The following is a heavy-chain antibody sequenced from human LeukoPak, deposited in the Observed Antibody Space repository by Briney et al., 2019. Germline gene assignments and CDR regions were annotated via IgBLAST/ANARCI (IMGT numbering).Heavy chain of an antibody. V-gene: IGHV4-31*03. CDR1: GGSISSGGYY. CDR3: ARERRDGYNYANIDY. D-gene: IGHD5-24*01. CDR2: IYYSGST. J-gene: IGHJ4*02. Sequence: PSETLSLTCTVSGGSISSGGYYWSWIRQHPGKGLEWIGYIYYSGSTYYNPSLKSRVTISVDTSKNQFPLKLSSVTAADTAVYYCARERRDGYNYANIDYWGQGTLVTVSS.